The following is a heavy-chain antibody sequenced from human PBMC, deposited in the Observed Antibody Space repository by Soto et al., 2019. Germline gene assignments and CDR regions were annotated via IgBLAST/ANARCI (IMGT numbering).Heavy chain of an antibody. Sequence: GGSLRLSCAASGFTFSSYGMHWVRQAPGKGLEWVAVIWFDGSNKYYADSVKGRFTISRDNSKNTLYLQMNSLRAEDTAVYYCARDGDTAMVTFDYWGQGTLVTVSS. D-gene: IGHD5-18*01. CDR3: ARDGDTAMVTFDY. CDR1: GFTFSSYG. J-gene: IGHJ4*02. CDR2: IWFDGSNK. V-gene: IGHV3-33*01.